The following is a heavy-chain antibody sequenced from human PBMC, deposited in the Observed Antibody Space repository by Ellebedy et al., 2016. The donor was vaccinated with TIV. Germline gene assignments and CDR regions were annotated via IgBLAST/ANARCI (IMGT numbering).Heavy chain of an antibody. CDR3: ARVGGQNSDFLRY. CDR2: IYHSGNT. Sequence: SETLSLTXTVSGLSISRSYYWGWIRQPPGKGLEWIGTIYHSGNTFYNPSLKSRVTISVDTSKNQFSLKLSSVTAADTAVYYCARVGGQNSDFLRYWGQGTLVTVSS. D-gene: IGHD4-11*01. V-gene: IGHV4-38-2*02. J-gene: IGHJ4*02. CDR1: GLSISRSYY.